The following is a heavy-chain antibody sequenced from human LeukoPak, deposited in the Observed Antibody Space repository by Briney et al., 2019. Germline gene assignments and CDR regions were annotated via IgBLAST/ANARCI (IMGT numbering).Heavy chain of an antibody. V-gene: IGHV3-23*01. Sequence: GSLRLSCAASGFSFSSNSMSWVRQAPGKGLEWVSAISGSGGSTYYADSVKGRFTISRDNSKNTLYLQMNSLRAEDTAVYYCAKVGDTAMVTCYFDYWGQGTLVTVSS. D-gene: IGHD5-18*01. CDR1: GFSFSSNS. CDR2: ISGSGGST. J-gene: IGHJ4*02. CDR3: AKVGDTAMVTCYFDY.